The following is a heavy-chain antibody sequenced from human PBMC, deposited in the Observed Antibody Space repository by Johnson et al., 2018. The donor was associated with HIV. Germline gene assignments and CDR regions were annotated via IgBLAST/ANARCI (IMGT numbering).Heavy chain of an antibody. CDR1: GFTFSSYA. CDR2: ISYDGNNK. Sequence: QVQLVESGGGVVQPGRSLRLSCAASGFTFSSYAMHWVRQAPGKGLEWVAVISYDGNNKYYADSVKGRFTISRDNSRNTLYLQMNSLRAEDTAIYYCASEAFDMWGQGTMVTVSS. CDR3: ASEAFDM. V-gene: IGHV3-30-3*01. J-gene: IGHJ3*02.